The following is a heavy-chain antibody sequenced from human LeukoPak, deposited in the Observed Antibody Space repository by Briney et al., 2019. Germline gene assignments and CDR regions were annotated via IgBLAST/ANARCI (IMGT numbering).Heavy chain of an antibody. CDR3: ARQFYESRSPHAKYFQQ. CDR1: GGSISSRSYY. V-gene: IGHV4-39*01. J-gene: IGHJ1*01. CDR2: IYYSGST. D-gene: IGHD3-22*01. Sequence: SETLPLTCSVSGGSISSRSYYWGWIRQAQGRGLEWIANIYYSGSTYYSPSLKSRVTISVDTSKNQFSLKLNSVTAADTAVYYCARQFYESRSPHAKYFQQWGQGTLVTVSS.